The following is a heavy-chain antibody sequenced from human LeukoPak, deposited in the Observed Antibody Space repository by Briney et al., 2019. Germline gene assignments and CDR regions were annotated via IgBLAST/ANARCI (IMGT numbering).Heavy chain of an antibody. D-gene: IGHD2-15*01. J-gene: IGHJ4*02. CDR2: ISSDGVYT. CDR3: AKVLDYCDGGTCYNSGMDS. CDR1: GFTFNLYS. V-gene: IGHV3-64D*08. Sequence: GGSLRLSCLASGFTFNLYSVHWVRQAPGKGLEFVSVISSDGVYTYYAYSVKGRFTISRDNSKNTVYLQMSSLGADDTAVYYCAKVLDYCDGGTCYNSGMDSWGQGTLVTVSS.